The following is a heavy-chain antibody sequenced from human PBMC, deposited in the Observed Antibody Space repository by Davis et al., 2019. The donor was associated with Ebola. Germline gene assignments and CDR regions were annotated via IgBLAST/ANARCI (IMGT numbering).Heavy chain of an antibody. V-gene: IGHV3-30*04. J-gene: IGHJ4*02. CDR1: GYTFSGYA. CDR3: ASGVLGTIDY. CDR2: ISDDGTHK. Sequence: GGSLRLSCAASGYTFSGYAIHWLRQAPGKGLEWVAVISDDGTHKDYADSMKGRFTLSRDNSKNTLYLQMNSLRAEDTAVYYCASGVLGTIDYWGQGTLVTVSS. D-gene: IGHD3-10*01.